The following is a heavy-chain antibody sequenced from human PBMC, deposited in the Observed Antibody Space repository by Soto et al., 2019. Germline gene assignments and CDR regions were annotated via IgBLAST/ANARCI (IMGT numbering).Heavy chain of an antibody. J-gene: IGHJ6*03. Sequence: SETLSLTCAVYGGSFSGYYWSWIRQPPGKGLEWIGEINHSGSTNYNPSLKSRVTISVDTSKNQFSLKLSSVTAADTAVYYCARHYYGSGLYYYYMAVWGKGTTVTVSS. CDR1: GGSFSGYY. CDR3: ARHYYGSGLYYYYMAV. V-gene: IGHV4-34*01. D-gene: IGHD3-10*01. CDR2: INHSGST.